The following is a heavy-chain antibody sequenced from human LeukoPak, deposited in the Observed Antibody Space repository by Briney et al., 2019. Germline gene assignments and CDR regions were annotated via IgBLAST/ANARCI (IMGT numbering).Heavy chain of an antibody. V-gene: IGHV1-2*02. J-gene: IGHJ4*02. Sequence: GASVTVSCTSSGYTFTVYNMHWVRQAPGQGLEWMGWINPNNGGTIYAQKFRGRVTMTRGTSISTAYMELSSMRSDDTAVYYCARPLNDYTFDYWGQGTLVTVSS. CDR3: ARPLNDYTFDY. CDR2: INPNNGGT. CDR1: GYTFTVYN. D-gene: IGHD4-11*01.